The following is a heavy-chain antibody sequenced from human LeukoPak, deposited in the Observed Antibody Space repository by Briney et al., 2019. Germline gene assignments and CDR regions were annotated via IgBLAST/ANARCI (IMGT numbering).Heavy chain of an antibody. J-gene: IGHJ4*02. Sequence: PGGSLRLSCAASGFTFSSYEMNWVRQAPGKGLEWVSYISSSGSTIYYADSVKGRFTISRDNAKNSLYLQMNSLRAEDTAVYYCARASYYYDSSGYYDKFDYWGQGTLVTVSS. CDR2: ISSSGSTI. V-gene: IGHV3-48*03. CDR3: ARASYYYDSSGYYDKFDY. D-gene: IGHD3-22*01. CDR1: GFTFSSYE.